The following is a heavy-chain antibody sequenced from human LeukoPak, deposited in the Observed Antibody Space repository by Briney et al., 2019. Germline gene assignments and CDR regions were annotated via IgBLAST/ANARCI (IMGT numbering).Heavy chain of an antibody. CDR1: GYTFTSYG. CDR3: ARDLGDDYGDY. D-gene: IGHD4-17*01. Sequence: ASVKVSFKASGYTFTSYGISGVRQPPGQGLEWMGWISAYNGNTNYAQKLQGRVTMTTDTSTSTAYMALRSLRSDDTAVYYCARDLGDDYGDYWGQGTLVTVSS. J-gene: IGHJ4*02. V-gene: IGHV1-18*01. CDR2: ISAYNGNT.